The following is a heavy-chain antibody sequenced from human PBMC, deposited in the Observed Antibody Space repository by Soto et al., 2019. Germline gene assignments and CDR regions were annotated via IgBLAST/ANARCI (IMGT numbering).Heavy chain of an antibody. Sequence: GASVKVSCKSSGGTFSSHPINWVRQAPGQGLEWMGGIIPIFGPANFAKKFQGRVTITADESTTTAYMELSSLTSEDTAVYYCATGSFTSTGGRIGYHYNAMDVWGQGTTVTVSS. D-gene: IGHD1-1*01. CDR1: GGTFSSHP. CDR2: IIPIFGPA. J-gene: IGHJ6*02. CDR3: ATGSFTSTGGRIGYHYNAMDV. V-gene: IGHV1-69*13.